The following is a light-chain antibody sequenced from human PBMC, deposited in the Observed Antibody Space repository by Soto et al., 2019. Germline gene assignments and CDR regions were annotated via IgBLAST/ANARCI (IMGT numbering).Light chain of an antibody. CDR3: AAWDAGVSGPA. CDR2: RNN. CDR1: SSNIGSKY. J-gene: IGLJ2*01. Sequence: QAVVTQPPSASGTPGQRVTISCSGSSSNIGSKYVYWYQQLPGTAPKLLMYRNNQRPSGVPDRFSGSKSGTSASLAISGLRSEDEADCYCAAWDAGVSGPAFGGGTKLTVL. V-gene: IGLV1-47*01.